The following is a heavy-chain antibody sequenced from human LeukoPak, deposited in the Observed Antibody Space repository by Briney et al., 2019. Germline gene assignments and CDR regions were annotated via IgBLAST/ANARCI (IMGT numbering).Heavy chain of an antibody. CDR1: GFTFSRYS. CDR2: ISISSSFI. Sequence: GGSRRLSCAASGFTFSRYSMNWVRQAPGKGLEWASSISISSSFIYYADSVKGRFTISRDNAKNSLYLQMNSLRAEDTAVYYCARDPPLGSCSTISCPHLDYWGQGTLVTVSS. CDR3: ARDPPLGSCSTISCPHLDY. J-gene: IGHJ4*02. D-gene: IGHD2-2*01. V-gene: IGHV3-21*01.